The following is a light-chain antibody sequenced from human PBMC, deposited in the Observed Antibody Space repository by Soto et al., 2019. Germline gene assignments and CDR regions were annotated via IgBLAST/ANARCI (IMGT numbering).Light chain of an antibody. V-gene: IGKV3-20*01. CDR1: QSVSSSS. CDR3: QQYGSSPRT. CDR2: GAS. Sequence: LRRAGGTRSSRPGERHTLSCRASQSVSSSSLAWYQQRRGQAPRLLIHGASSRATGIPDRFNGSGSGTDFTLTISRLEPEDFAVYYCQQYGSSPRTFGQGTKVDIK. J-gene: IGKJ1*01.